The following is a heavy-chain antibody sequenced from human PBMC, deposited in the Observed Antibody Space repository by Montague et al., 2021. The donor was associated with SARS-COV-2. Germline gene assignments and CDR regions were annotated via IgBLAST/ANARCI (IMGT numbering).Heavy chain of an antibody. Sequence: TLSLTCSVSSGSISTGHHWSWIRQHPMKGLEWIGYIYYSGSTYYNPSFKGRVTISIDTAKNQFSLELTSMTAADTAVYYCARDHGQWFGELWGQGLDVWGQGTTVIVSS. V-gene: IGHV4-31*03. J-gene: IGHJ6*02. CDR1: SGSISTGHH. D-gene: IGHD3-10*01. CDR3: ARDHGQWFGELWGQGLDV. CDR2: IYYSGST.